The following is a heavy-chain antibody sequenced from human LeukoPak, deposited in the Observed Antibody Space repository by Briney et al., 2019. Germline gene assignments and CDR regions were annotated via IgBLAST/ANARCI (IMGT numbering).Heavy chain of an antibody. D-gene: IGHD2-15*01. CDR1: GGSFSGYY. CDR3: ARAKYCSGGSCYFDY. CDR2: INHSGST. Sequence: SETLSLTCAAYGGSFSGYYWSWIRQPPGKGLEWIREINHSGSTNYNPSLKSRVTISVDTSKNQFSPKLSSVTAADTAVYYCARAKYCSGGSCYFDYWGQGTLVTVSS. V-gene: IGHV4-34*01. J-gene: IGHJ4*02.